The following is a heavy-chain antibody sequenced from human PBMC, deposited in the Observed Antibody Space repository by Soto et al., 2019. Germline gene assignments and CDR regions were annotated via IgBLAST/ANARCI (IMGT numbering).Heavy chain of an antibody. V-gene: IGHV1-46*03. CDR2: INPSGGST. Sequence: ASVKVSCKASGYTFTSYYMHWVRQAPGQGLEWMGIINPSGGSTSYAQKFQGRVTMTRDTSTSTVYMELSSLRSEDTAVYYCASYYYDSSGYPNRPSYYYYGMDVWGQGTTVTVSS. J-gene: IGHJ6*02. D-gene: IGHD3-22*01. CDR3: ASYYYDSSGYPNRPSYYYYGMDV. CDR1: GYTFTSYY.